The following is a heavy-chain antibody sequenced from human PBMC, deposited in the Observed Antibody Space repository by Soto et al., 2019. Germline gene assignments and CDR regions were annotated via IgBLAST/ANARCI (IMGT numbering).Heavy chain of an antibody. Sequence: EVQLLESGGGLVQPGGSLRLSCAASGFTFSSYAMTWVRQAPGKGLEWVSGISGSGGSTYYADSVKGRFTISRDNSKNPLHLQLNSLRAEDTALYYCAKFAYCSSTTCYANFDNWGQGTLVTVSS. CDR1: GFTFSSYA. CDR2: ISGSGGST. V-gene: IGHV3-23*01. D-gene: IGHD2-2*01. CDR3: AKFAYCSSTTCYANFDN. J-gene: IGHJ4*02.